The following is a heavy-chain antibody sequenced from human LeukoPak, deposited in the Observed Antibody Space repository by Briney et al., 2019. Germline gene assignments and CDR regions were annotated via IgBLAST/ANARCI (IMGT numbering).Heavy chain of an antibody. J-gene: IGHJ4*02. Sequence: ASVKVSCKASGYTFTSYGISWVRQAPGQGLEWMGWISAYNGNTNYAQKLQGRVTVTTDTSTSTAYMELRSLRSDDTAVYYCARVLSYYYDGSGYSQFDYWGQGTLVTVSS. D-gene: IGHD3-22*01. CDR3: ARVLSYYYDGSGYSQFDY. CDR2: ISAYNGNT. CDR1: GYTFTSYG. V-gene: IGHV1-18*01.